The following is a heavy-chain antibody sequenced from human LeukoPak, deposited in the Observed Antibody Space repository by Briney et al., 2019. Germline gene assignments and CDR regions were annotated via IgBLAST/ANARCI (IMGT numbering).Heavy chain of an antibody. Sequence: PGGSLRLSCAASGFTFSSYGMHWVRQAPGKGLEWVAVISYDGSNKYYADSVKGRFTISRDNSKNTRYLQMNSLRAEDTAVYYCAKDASLAARHIPEDYWGQGTLVNVSS. CDR3: AKDASLAARHIPEDY. CDR1: GFTFSSYG. V-gene: IGHV3-30*18. D-gene: IGHD6-6*01. J-gene: IGHJ4*02. CDR2: ISYDGSNK.